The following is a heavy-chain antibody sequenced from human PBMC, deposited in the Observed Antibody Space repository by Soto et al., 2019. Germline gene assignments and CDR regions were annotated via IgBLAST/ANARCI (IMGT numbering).Heavy chain of an antibody. V-gene: IGHV4-30-2*01. J-gene: IGHJ3*02. CDR1: GGSISSGGYS. CDR2: IYHSGST. CDR3: ARVGSYCSSTSCSNNAFDI. Sequence: SETLSLTCAVSGGSISSGGYSWSWIRQPPGKGLEWIGYIYHSGSTYYNPSLKSRVTISVDRSKNQFSLKLSSVTAADTAVYYCARVGSYCSSTSCSNNAFDIWGQGTMVTVSS. D-gene: IGHD2-2*01.